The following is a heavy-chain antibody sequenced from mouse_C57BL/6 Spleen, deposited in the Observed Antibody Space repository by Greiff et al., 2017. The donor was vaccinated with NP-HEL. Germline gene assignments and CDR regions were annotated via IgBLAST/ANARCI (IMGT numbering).Heavy chain of an antibody. CDR1: GYTFTEYT. J-gene: IGHJ2*01. CDR3: TRYEYYFDY. V-gene: IGHV1-62-2*01. Sequence: QVQLQQSGAELVKPGASVKLSCKASGYTFTEYTIHWVKQRSGRGLEWIGWIYPGSGSIKYNQKFKGKAILTADKSSSTAYMELRSLTSEDSAVYYCTRYEYYFDYWGQGTTLTVSS. CDR2: IYPGSGSI.